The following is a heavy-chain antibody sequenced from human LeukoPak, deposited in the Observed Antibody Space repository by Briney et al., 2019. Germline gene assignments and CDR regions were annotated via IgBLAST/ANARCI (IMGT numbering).Heavy chain of an antibody. CDR3: ARGHDYGDSKQLDY. D-gene: IGHD4-17*01. CDR1: GGSISSGGYY. V-gene: IGHV4-31*03. CDR2: IYYSGST. Sequence: SQTLSLTCSVSGGSISSGGYYWSWIRQHPGKGLEWIGYIYYSGSTYYNPSLKSRVTISVDTSKNQFSLKLSSVTAADTAVYYCARGHDYGDSKQLDYWGQGTLVTVSS. J-gene: IGHJ4*02.